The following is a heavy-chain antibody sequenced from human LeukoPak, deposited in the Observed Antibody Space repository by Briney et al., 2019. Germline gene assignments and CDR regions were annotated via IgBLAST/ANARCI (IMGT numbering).Heavy chain of an antibody. CDR2: INQDGSEK. CDR3: AREGHGDYHI. Sequence: GGSLRLSCAASGLTFSNHWMTRVRQAPGKGLERVANINQDGSEKYYVESVKGRFSISRDNAKNSLYLQMNSLRVEDTAMYFCAREGHGDYHIWGQGTMVTVSS. D-gene: IGHD4-17*01. V-gene: IGHV3-7*01. CDR1: GLTFSNHW. J-gene: IGHJ3*02.